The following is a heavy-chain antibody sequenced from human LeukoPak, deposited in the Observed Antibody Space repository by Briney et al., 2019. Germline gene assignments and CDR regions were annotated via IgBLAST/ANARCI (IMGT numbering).Heavy chain of an antibody. CDR3: ARDLAVAGTAASAFDI. V-gene: IGHV3-20*04. Sequence: GGSPRLSCAASGFTFSSYSMNWVRQAPGKGLEWVSGINWNGGSTGYADSVKGRFTISRDNAKNSLYLQMNSLRAEDTALYYCARDLAVAGTAASAFDIWGQGTMVTVSS. J-gene: IGHJ3*02. CDR1: GFTFSSYS. CDR2: INWNGGST. D-gene: IGHD6-19*01.